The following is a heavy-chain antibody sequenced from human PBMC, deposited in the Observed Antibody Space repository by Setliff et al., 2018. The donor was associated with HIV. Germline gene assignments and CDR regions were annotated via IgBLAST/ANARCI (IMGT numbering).Heavy chain of an antibody. V-gene: IGHV1-18*01. Sequence: ASVKVSCKASGYIFTSYGITWVRQAPGQGLEWMGWISAYNGNANYAQKLQGRVTMTTDTSTSTAYMELRSLRSDDTAVYYCARINDYGGNEGYFDYWGQGTLVTVSS. CDR1: GYIFTSYG. CDR2: ISAYNGNA. D-gene: IGHD4-17*01. J-gene: IGHJ4*02. CDR3: ARINDYGGNEGYFDY.